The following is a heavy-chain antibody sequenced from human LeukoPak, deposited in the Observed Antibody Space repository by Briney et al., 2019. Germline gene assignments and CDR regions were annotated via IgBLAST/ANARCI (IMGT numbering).Heavy chain of an antibody. Sequence: GGSLRLSCAASGFPFSDFYMSWIRQAPGKGLEWISYIGGRGRTIYYADSVRGRFTVSRDNAKSSLYLQMNGLRADDTAVYYCARRLYFDNGGYTYWGQGTLVTVSS. CDR2: IGGRGRTI. CDR3: ARRLYFDNGGYTY. J-gene: IGHJ4*02. CDR1: GFPFSDFY. D-gene: IGHD3-22*01. V-gene: IGHV3-11*01.